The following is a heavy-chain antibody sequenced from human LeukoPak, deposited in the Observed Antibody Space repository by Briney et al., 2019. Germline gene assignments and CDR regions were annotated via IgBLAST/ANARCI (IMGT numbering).Heavy chain of an antibody. CDR3: AVVAATSRYYYYYYYMDV. D-gene: IGHD2-15*01. CDR2: IYYSGST. Sequence: KPSETLSLTCTLSGGSISSSSYYWGWIRQPPGKGLEWIGSIYYSGSTYYNPSLKSRVTISVDTSKNQFSLKLSSVTAADTAVYYCAVVAATSRYYYYYYYMDVWGKGTTVTVSS. V-gene: IGHV4-39*01. J-gene: IGHJ6*03. CDR1: GGSISSSSYY.